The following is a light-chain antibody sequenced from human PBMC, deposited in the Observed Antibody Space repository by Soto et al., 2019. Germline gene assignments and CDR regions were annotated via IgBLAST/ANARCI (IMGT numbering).Light chain of an antibody. J-gene: IGKJ1*01. Sequence: EIVMTQSPATLSVSPGERATLSCRASESVSSIYVAWYQQKPGQAPRLLFYGASTRAIGIPARFSGSGSGTEFTLTVSSLQSEDFAVYYCQQYNNWPWTFGQGTKVDI. V-gene: IGKV3-15*01. CDR3: QQYNNWPWT. CDR2: GAS. CDR1: ESVSSI.